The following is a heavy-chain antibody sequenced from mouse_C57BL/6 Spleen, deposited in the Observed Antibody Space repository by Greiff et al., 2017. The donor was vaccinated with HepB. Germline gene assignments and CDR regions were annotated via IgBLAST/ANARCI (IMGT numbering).Heavy chain of an antibody. V-gene: IGHV5-17*01. Sequence: EVKLEESGGGLVKPGGSLKLSCAASGFTFSDYGMHWVRQAPEKGLEWVAYISSGSSTIYYADTVKGRFPISRDNAKNTLFLQMTSLRSEDTAMYYCARPGDGYYPLFDYWGQGTTLTVSS. CDR1: GFTFSDYG. J-gene: IGHJ2*01. D-gene: IGHD2-3*01. CDR3: ARPGDGYYPLFDY. CDR2: ISSGSSTI.